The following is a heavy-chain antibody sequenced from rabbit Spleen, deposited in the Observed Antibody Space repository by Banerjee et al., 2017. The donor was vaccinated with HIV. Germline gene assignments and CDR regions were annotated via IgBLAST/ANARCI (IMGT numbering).Heavy chain of an antibody. V-gene: IGHV1S45*01. CDR3: ARDLAGAIGWNFYL. J-gene: IGHJ4*01. CDR1: GVSFSDKDV. CDR2: INTATGKP. D-gene: IGHD4-1*01. Sequence: EQLEESGGGLVKPEGSLTLTCKASGVSFSDKDVMCWVRQAPGKGLEWIACINTATGKPVYATWAKGRFTISTTSSTTVTLQMTSLTAADTAKYFCARDLAGAIGWNFYLWGPGTLVTV.